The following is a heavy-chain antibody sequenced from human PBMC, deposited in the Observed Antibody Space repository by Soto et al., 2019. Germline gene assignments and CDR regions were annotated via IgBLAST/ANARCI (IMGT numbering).Heavy chain of an antibody. CDR2: LNGNGDHT. CDR3: SSLPTHSVAAALILTA. CDR1: GFSFEKHA. J-gene: IGHJ4*02. Sequence: EEQLLESGGDLVRPGGSLKLSCEGSGFSFEKHAMSWVRQAPGKGLEWVAGLNGNGDHTYYAPSVRGRFTISRDNAKKKVDLQKNSLRADDTGVYYCSSLPTHSVAAALILTAGGQGTRVT. D-gene: IGHD2-2*01. V-gene: IGHV3-23*01.